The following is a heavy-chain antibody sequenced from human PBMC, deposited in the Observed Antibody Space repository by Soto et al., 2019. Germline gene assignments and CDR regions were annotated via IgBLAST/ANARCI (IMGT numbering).Heavy chain of an antibody. CDR3: ARGAKGAYYVDV. V-gene: IGHV3-74*01. J-gene: IGHJ6*03. D-gene: IGHD2-21*01. CDR1: GFTYSDFW. CDR2: IKGDAVTT. Sequence: EVQLVESGGGSVQPGGSLRLSCAASGFTYSDFWLHWVRQTPGKGLVWVSRIKGDAVTTNYADSVKGRFITSRDNAKNTVYLQMDSLRDEDTAVYYCARGAKGAYYVDVWGKGTTVTVSS.